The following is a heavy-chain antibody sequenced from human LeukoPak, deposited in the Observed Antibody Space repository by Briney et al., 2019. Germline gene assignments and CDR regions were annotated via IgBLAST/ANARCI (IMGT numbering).Heavy chain of an antibody. D-gene: IGHD5-12*01. CDR2: INPNSGGT. CDR3: AREGSGYDPGYYYMDV. Sequence: ASVKVSCKASGYTFTGYYIHWVRQAPGQGLEWMGWINPNSGGTNYAQKFQGRVTMTRDTSISTAYMELSRLRSDDTAVFYCAREGSGYDPGYYYMDVWGKGTTVTVSS. V-gene: IGHV1-2*02. CDR1: GYTFTGYY. J-gene: IGHJ6*03.